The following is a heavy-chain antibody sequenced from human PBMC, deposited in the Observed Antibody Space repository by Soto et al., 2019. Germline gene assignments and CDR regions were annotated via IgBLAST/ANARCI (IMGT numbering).Heavy chain of an antibody. CDR3: ARVSEYSYGFRPFFDY. CDR2: IYYSGST. D-gene: IGHD5-18*01. J-gene: IGHJ4*02. Sequence: PSETLSLTCTVSGGSISSSSYYWSWIRQPPGKGLEWIGYIYYSGSTNYNPSLKSRVTISVDTSKNQFSLKLSSVTAADTAVYYCARVSEYSYGFRPFFDYWGQGTLVTVSS. V-gene: IGHV4-61*01. CDR1: GGSISSSSYY.